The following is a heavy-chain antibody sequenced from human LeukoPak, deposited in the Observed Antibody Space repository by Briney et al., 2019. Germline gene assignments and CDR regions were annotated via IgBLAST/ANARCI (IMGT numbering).Heavy chain of an antibody. J-gene: IGHJ6*02. CDR1: GDSISSSSYY. Sequence: SETLSLTCTVSGDSISSSSYYWGWIRQPPGKGLEWIGSIYYTGSTYYNPSLKSRVTISVDTSKNQFSLKLSSVTAADTAVYYCARRKWELVDYGMDVWGQGTTVTVSS. V-gene: IGHV4-39*01. D-gene: IGHD1-26*01. CDR3: ARRKWELVDYGMDV. CDR2: IYYTGST.